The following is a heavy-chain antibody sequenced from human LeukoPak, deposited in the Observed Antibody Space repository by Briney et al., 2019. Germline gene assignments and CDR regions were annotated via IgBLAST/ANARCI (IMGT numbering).Heavy chain of an antibody. V-gene: IGHV3-23*01. Sequence: PGGSLRLSCAASGFTFSSYAMSWVRQAPGKGLEWVSAISGSGGSTYYADSVKGRFTISRDNSKNTLYLQMNSLRAEDTAVHYCAKKFARYYGMDVWGQGTTVTVSS. J-gene: IGHJ6*02. CDR1: GFTFSSYA. CDR2: ISGSGGST. CDR3: AKKFARYYGMDV. D-gene: IGHD3-10*01.